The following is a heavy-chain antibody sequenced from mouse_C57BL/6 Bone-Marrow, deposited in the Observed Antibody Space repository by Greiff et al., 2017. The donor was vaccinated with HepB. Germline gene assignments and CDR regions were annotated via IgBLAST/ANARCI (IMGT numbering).Heavy chain of an antibody. D-gene: IGHD1-1*01. Sequence: VQLQQSGPELVKPGASVKISCKASGYTFTDYYINWVKQRPGQGLEWIGWIFPGSGSTYYNEKFKGKATLTVDKSSSTAYMLLSSLTSEDSAVYFCARSYGSRGTWFAYWGQGTLVTVSA. CDR3: ARSYGSRGTWFAY. J-gene: IGHJ3*01. CDR1: GYTFTDYY. CDR2: IFPGSGST. V-gene: IGHV1-75*01.